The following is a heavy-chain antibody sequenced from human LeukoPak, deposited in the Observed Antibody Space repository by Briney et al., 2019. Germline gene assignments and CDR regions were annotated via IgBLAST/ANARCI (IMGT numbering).Heavy chain of an antibody. V-gene: IGHV3-23*01. Sequence: PGGSLRLSCAASGFTFSSYAMSWVRQAPGKGLEWVSAISGSGGSTYYADSVKGRFTISRDNSKNTLYLQMNSLRAEDTAVYYCAKVDGGYYDILTGYYPYYYGMDVWGQGTTVTVSS. CDR1: GFTFSSYA. J-gene: IGHJ6*02. CDR2: ISGSGGST. D-gene: IGHD3-9*01. CDR3: AKVDGGYYDILTGYYPYYYGMDV.